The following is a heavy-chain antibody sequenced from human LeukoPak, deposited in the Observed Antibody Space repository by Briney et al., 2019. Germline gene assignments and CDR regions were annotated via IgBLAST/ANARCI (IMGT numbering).Heavy chain of an antibody. Sequence: PGGSLRLSCAASGLTFSSRWMSWVRQAPGKGLEWVGNIQPDGSEQYPVDSVKGRFTISRDNARNSLFLQMNSLIVEDTAVYYCASQSYARFDPWGQGTLVTVSS. CDR3: ASQSYARFDP. CDR1: GLTFSSRW. D-gene: IGHD3-16*01. V-gene: IGHV3-7*01. CDR2: IQPDGSEQ. J-gene: IGHJ5*02.